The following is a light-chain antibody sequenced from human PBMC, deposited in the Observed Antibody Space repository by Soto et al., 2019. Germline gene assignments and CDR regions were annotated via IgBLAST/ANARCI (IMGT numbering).Light chain of an antibody. Sequence: EVVLTQSPATLSLSPGERATLSCGASLRVSRSYLAWYGQKPGQAPRLLVDGASSRATDIPDRFSGRGSGTGFPLTITRPAPGDFAPFYCQQYGRSPWTFRQGIKG. CDR3: QQYGRSPWT. V-gene: IGKV3-20*01. CDR1: LRVSRSY. J-gene: IGKJ1*01. CDR2: GAS.